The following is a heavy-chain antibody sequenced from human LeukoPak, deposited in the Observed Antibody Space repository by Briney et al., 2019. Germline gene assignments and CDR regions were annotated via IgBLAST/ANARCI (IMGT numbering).Heavy chain of an antibody. CDR2: IYYSGST. D-gene: IGHD5-24*01. V-gene: IGHV4-59*01. J-gene: IGHJ4*02. CDR1: GGSISSYY. CDR3: ARVSRRSGFDY. Sequence: SETLSLTCTVSGGSISSYYWSWIRQPPGEGLEWIGYIYYSGSTNYNPSLKSRVTISVDTSKNQFSLKLSSVTAADTAVYYCARVSRRSGFDYWGQGTLVTVSS.